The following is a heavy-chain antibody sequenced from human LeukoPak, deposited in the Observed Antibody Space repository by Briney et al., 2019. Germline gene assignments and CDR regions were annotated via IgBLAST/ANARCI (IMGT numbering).Heavy chain of an antibody. CDR2: INHSGST. CDR3: ARVYGGPGDY. CDR1: GGSFSGYY. V-gene: IGHV4-34*01. J-gene: IGHJ4*02. D-gene: IGHD2-2*02. Sequence: KPSETLSLTCAVYGGSFSGYYWSWIRQPPGKGLEWIGEINHSGSTNYNPSLKSRVTISVDTSKNQFSLKLSSVTAADTAVYYCARVYGGPGDYWGQGTLVTVSS.